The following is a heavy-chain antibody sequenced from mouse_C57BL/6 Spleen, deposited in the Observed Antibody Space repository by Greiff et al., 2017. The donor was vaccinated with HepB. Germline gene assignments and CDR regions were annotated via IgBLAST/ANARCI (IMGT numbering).Heavy chain of an antibody. Sequence: VQLQQPGAELVKPGASVKMSCKASGYTFTSYWITWVKQRPGQGLEWIGDIYPGSGSTNYNEKFKSKATLTVDTSSSTAYMQLSSLTSEDSAVYYCARPNYYGSSWFAYWGQGTLVTVSA. CDR2: IYPGSGST. CDR1: GYTFTSYW. J-gene: IGHJ3*01. CDR3: ARPNYYGSSWFAY. V-gene: IGHV1-55*01. D-gene: IGHD1-1*01.